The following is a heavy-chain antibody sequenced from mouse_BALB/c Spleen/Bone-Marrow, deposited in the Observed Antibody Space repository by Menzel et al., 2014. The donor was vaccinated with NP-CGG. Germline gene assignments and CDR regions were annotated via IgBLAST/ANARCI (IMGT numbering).Heavy chain of an antibody. Sequence: QVQLQQSGAELVRPGTSVKVSCKASGYAFTNYLIEWVKQRPGQGLEWIGVINPGSGSTNYNEKFKGKATLTADKSSSTAYMQLSSLTSDDSAVYFCARRWVVYYYAMDYWGQGTSVTVSS. CDR1: GYAFTNYL. CDR2: INPGSGST. CDR3: ARRWVVYYYAMDY. J-gene: IGHJ4*01. V-gene: IGHV1-54*01. D-gene: IGHD1-1*02.